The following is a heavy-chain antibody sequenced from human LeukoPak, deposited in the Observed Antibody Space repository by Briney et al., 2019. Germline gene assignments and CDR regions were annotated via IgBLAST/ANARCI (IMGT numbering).Heavy chain of an antibody. V-gene: IGHV1-69*06. J-gene: IGHJ4*02. D-gene: IGHD1-7*01. Sequence: GASVKVSCMASGGTFSSYAISWVRQAPGQGLEWMGGIIPIFGTANYAQKFQGRVTITADKSTSTAYMELSSLRSEDTAVYYCGGGMGLELDYWGQGTLVTVSS. CDR1: GGTFSSYA. CDR2: IIPIFGTA. CDR3: GGGMGLELDY.